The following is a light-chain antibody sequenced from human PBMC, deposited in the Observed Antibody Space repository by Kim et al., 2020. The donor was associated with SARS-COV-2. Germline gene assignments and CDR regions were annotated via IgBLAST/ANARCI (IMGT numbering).Light chain of an antibody. J-gene: IGLJ2*01. V-gene: IGLV2-23*02. CDR2: EVT. CDR1: GSDLGAYNL. CDR3: CSFTTGSTLI. Sequence: GPSITISCTGTGSDLGAYNLVSWYQPHPGRAPKLIIYEVTKRTSGVSDRFSGSKSGNTASLTISGLQAEDEANYHCCSFTTGSTLIFGGGTQLTVL.